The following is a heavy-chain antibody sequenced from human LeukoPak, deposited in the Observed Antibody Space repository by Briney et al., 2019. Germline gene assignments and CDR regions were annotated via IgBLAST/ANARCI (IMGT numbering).Heavy chain of an antibody. CDR2: ISGSGGST. J-gene: IGHJ4*02. CDR3: ARSGYGSRWYFFDH. Sequence: QPGGSLRLSCAASGFTFSSYAMSWVRQAPGKGLEWVSAISGSGGSTYYADSVKGRFSISRDNAKNSLYLQMNSLRDEDTAVYYCARSGYGSRWYFFDHWGQGTLVTVSS. CDR1: GFTFSSYA. D-gene: IGHD6-13*01. V-gene: IGHV3-23*01.